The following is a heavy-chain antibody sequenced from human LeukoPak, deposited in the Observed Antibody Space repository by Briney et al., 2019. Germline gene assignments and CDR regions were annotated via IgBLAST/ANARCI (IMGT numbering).Heavy chain of an antibody. V-gene: IGHV1-8*03. Sequence: GASVTVSFKASVYSLTNDDINWVRQAAGQGREGMGWLNPDTGATGYAQKFQHRLTIPAPASINTAFIEMRSLTSEDTAVYYCARGHNFDNNGYYGDAFDIWGQGTMVTVSS. CDR2: LNPDTGAT. J-gene: IGHJ3*02. CDR3: ARGHNFDNNGYYGDAFDI. CDR1: VYSLTNDD. D-gene: IGHD3-22*01.